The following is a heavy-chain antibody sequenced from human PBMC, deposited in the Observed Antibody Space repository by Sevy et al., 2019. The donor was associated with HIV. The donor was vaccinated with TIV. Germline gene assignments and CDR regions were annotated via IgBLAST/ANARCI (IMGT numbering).Heavy chain of an antibody. V-gene: IGHV4-59*01. CDR3: ARDPVGSTAPRHAFDI. Sequence: SETLSLTCTVSGGSISTSYWNWIRQPPGKGLEWIGYISYIGSTNYNPSLKSRVTISVDTSKNQFSLKVRSVTAADTAVYYCARDPVGSTAPRHAFDIWGQGTTVTVSS. CDR1: GGSISTSY. J-gene: IGHJ3*02. CDR2: ISYIGST. D-gene: IGHD1-26*01.